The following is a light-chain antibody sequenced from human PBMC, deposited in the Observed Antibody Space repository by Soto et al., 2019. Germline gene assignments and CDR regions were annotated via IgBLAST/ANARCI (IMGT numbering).Light chain of an antibody. J-gene: IGLJ1*01. CDR3: SSYSISTAYL. CDR2: EVN. CDR1: SSDVGGYDY. Sequence: QSALTQPAFVSGSPGQSITISCTGTSSDVGGYDYVSWYQLHPGKAPKLMVFEVNNRPSGVSYRFSGSKSGNTASLTISGLQAEDEADYFCSSYSISTAYLFGTGTKLTVL. V-gene: IGLV2-14*01.